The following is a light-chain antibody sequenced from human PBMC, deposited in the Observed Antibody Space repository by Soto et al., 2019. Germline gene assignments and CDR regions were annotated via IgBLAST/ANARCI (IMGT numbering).Light chain of an antibody. J-gene: IGLJ2*01. CDR3: CSYAGPHVV. Sequence: QSVLTQPASVSGSPGQSITISCNGTSSDVGSYNLVSWYQQHPGKAPKLMIYEGSKRPSGVSNRFSGSKSGNTASLTISGLQAEDEADYYCCSYAGPHVVFGGGTKLTVL. V-gene: IGLV2-23*01. CDR2: EGS. CDR1: SSDVGSYNL.